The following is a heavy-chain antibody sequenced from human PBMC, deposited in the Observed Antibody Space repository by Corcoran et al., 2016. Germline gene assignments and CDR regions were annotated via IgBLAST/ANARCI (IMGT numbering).Heavy chain of an antibody. D-gene: IGHD1-1*01. Sequence: QVQLQESGPGLVKPSETLSLTCTVSGGSISSYYWSWIRQPPGKGLEWIGYIYYSGSTNYNPSLKSRVTISVDTSKNQFSLKLSSVTAADTAVYYCARGAATGYFDYWGQGTLVTVSS. V-gene: IGHV4-59*01. CDR1: GGSISSYY. CDR3: ARGAATGYFDY. J-gene: IGHJ4*02. CDR2: IYYSGST.